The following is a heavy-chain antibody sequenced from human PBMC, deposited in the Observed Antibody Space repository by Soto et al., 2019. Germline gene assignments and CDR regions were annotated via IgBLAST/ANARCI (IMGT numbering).Heavy chain of an antibody. J-gene: IGHJ6*02. CDR2: IIPILGTA. CDR3: ARVSCSSTSCLYYYYGMDV. CDR1: GGTFSSYA. V-gene: IGHV1-69*13. Sequence: SVKVSCKASGGTFSSYAISWVRQAPGQGLEWMGGIIPILGTANYAQKFQGRVTITADESTSTAYMELSSLRSEDTAVYYCARVSCSSTSCLYYYYGMDVWGQGTTVTVSS. D-gene: IGHD2-2*01.